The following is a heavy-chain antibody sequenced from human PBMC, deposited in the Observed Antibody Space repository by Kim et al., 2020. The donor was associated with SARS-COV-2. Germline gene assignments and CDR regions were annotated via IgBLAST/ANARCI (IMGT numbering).Heavy chain of an antibody. CDR2: ASYT. J-gene: IGHJ6*02. CDR3: AAGYGMDV. V-gene: IGHV5-10-1*01. Sequence: ASYTNYSPSFQGHVTISADKSISTAYLQWSSLKASDTAMYYCAAGYGMDVWGQGTTVTVSS.